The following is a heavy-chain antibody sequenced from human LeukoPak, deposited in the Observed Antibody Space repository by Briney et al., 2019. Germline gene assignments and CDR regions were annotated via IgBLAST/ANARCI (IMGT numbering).Heavy chain of an antibody. CDR2: INPSGGST. CDR3: ARETKDGPHYY. CDR1: GYTFTSYY. J-gene: IGHJ4*02. Sequence: ASVKVSCKAPGYTFTSYYMHWVRQAPGQGLEWMGIINPSGGSTSYAQKFQGRVTMTRDTSTSTVYMELSSLRSEDTAVYYCARETKDGPHYYWGQGTLVTVSS. D-gene: IGHD5-24*01. V-gene: IGHV1-46*01.